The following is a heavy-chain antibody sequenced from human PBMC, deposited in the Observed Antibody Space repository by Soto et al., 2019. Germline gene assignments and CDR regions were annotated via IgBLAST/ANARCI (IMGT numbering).Heavy chain of an antibody. D-gene: IGHD3-16*01. CDR2: MKPNSGNT. CDR3: ARLKQDYAVC. CDR1: GYTFTSYD. V-gene: IGHV1-8*01. J-gene: IGHJ4*02. Sequence: QVQLVQSGAEVKKPGASVKVSCKASGYTFTSYDINWVRLATGQGLEGMGWMKPNSGNTAYAQKFQGRVTMTRNTSISTAYMERSSLRSEDTAVYYCARLKQDYAVCWGQGTLVTVSS.